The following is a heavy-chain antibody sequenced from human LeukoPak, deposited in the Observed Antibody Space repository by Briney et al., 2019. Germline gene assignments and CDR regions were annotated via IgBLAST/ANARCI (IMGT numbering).Heavy chain of an antibody. V-gene: IGHV3-30*18. J-gene: IGHJ4*02. CDR1: GFTFSSYG. D-gene: IGHD1-26*01. CDR2: ISYDGSNK. Sequence: GGSLRPSCAASGFTFSSYGMHWVRQAPGKGLEWVAVISYDGSNKYYADSVKGRFTISRDNSKNTLYLQMNSLRAEDTAVYYCAKDSPSGSYSSGVDYWGQGTLVTVSS. CDR3: AKDSPSGSYSSGVDY.